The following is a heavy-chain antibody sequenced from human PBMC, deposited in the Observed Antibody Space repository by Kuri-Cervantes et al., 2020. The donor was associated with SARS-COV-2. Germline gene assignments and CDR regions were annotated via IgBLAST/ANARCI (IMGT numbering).Heavy chain of an antibody. J-gene: IGHJ6*03. Sequence: SVKVSCKASGGTFSSYAITWLRQAPGQGFEWMGRIIPMYDATDFAQKFQGRVTINADESTRTAYMELSSLRSEDTAVYYCARASTYCSSTSCYDYYYMDVWGKGTTVTVSS. D-gene: IGHD2-2*01. CDR1: GGTFSSYA. CDR2: IIPMYDAT. CDR3: ARASTYCSSTSCYDYYYMDV. V-gene: IGHV1-69*13.